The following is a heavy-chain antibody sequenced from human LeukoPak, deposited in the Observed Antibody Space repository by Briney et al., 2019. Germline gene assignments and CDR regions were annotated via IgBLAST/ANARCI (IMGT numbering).Heavy chain of an antibody. CDR1: GGSFSGYY. D-gene: IGHD3-10*01. CDR3: ARGGGYVRPYGY. CDR2: INRSGST. J-gene: IGHJ4*02. Sequence: SETLSLTCAVYGGSFSGYYWSWIRQPPGKGLEWIGEINRSGSTNYNPSLKSRVTISVDTSKNQFSLKLSSVTAADTAVYYCARGGGYVRPYGYWGQGTLVTVSS. V-gene: IGHV4-34*01.